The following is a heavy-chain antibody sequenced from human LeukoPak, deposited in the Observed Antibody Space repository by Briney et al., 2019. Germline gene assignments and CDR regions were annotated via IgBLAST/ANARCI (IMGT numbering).Heavy chain of an antibody. CDR2: IYYSGST. CDR3: ARDSPGGYYYYGMDV. D-gene: IGHD3-10*01. J-gene: IGHJ6*02. CDR1: GGSISSYY. V-gene: IGHV4-59*01. Sequence: SETLSLTCTVSGGSISSYYWSWIRQSPGKGLEWIGYIYYSGSTNYNPSLKSRVTISVDTSKNQFSLKLSSVTAADTAVYYCARDSPGGYYYYGMDVWGQGTTVTVSS.